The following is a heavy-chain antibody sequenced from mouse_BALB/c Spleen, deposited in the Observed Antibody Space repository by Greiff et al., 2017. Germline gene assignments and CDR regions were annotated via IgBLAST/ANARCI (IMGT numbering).Heavy chain of an antibody. CDR1: GFSLTSYG. CDR3: ARSWALYAMDY. CDR2: ICSGGST. Sequence: VKLEESGPGLVQPSQSLSITCTVSGFSLTSYGVHWVRQSPGKGLEWLGVICSGGSTDYNAAFISRLSISKDNSKSQVFFKMNSLQANDTAIYYCARSWALYAMDYWGQGTSVTVSS. D-gene: IGHD3-1*01. V-gene: IGHV2-2*02. J-gene: IGHJ4*01.